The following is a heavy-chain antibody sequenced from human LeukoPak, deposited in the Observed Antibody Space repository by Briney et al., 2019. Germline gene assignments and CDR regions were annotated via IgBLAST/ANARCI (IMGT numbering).Heavy chain of an antibody. CDR1: GFTFSSYV. Sequence: GGSLRLSCAASGFTFSSYVMHWVRQAPGKGLEWVAIISYDGSNEYYADSVKGRFTISRDNSKNTLYLQMNSLRAEDTAVYYCAKNPYSSSWYFDYWGQGTLVTVSS. CDR2: ISYDGSNE. CDR3: AKNPYSSSWYFDY. V-gene: IGHV3-30*04. J-gene: IGHJ4*02. D-gene: IGHD6-13*01.